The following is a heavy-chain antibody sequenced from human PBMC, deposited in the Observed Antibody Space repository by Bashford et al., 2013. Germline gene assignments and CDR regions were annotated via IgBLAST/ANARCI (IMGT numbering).Heavy chain of an antibody. Sequence: VASVKVSCKASGYTFTSYAMHWVRQAPGQRLEWMGWINAGNGNTKYSQKFQGRVTITRDTSASTAYMELSSLRSEDTAVYYCARGVSQGEDDSSSFYLVNGMDVWGHGTRSPSP. J-gene: IGHJ6*02. V-gene: IGHV1-3*01. CDR1: GYTFTSYA. D-gene: IGHD3-22*01. CDR3: ARGVSQGEDDSSSFYLVNGMDV. CDR2: INAGNGNT.